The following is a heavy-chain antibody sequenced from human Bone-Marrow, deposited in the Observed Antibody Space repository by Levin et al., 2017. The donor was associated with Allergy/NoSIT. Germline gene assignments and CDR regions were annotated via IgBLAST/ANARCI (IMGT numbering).Heavy chain of an antibody. CDR3: AKRFYAGAGLSPFDY. J-gene: IGHJ4*02. Sequence: GGSLRLSCAASGFTFSSYAVSWVRQAPGKGLEWVSVISPSGDSTYYADSVKGRFTISRDNSKNTLYLQMNSLRAEDTAVYYCAKRFYAGAGLSPFDYWGQGTLVTVSS. CDR1: GFTFSSYA. V-gene: IGHV3-23*01. CDR2: ISPSGDST. D-gene: IGHD2/OR15-2a*01.